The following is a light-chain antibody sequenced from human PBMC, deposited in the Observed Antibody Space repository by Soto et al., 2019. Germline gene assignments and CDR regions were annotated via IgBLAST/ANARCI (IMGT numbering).Light chain of an antibody. J-gene: IGKJ1*01. CDR2: AAS. V-gene: IGKV1-6*01. CDR3: LQDYNDPRT. Sequence: AIQLSQSPSSLSASVGDRVTITCRASQGIRNDLGWYQQKPGKAPKLLIYAASSLQSGVPSRFSVSGSGTDFTLTISSLQPEECATYYCLQDYNDPRTFGQGTKVDIK. CDR1: QGIRND.